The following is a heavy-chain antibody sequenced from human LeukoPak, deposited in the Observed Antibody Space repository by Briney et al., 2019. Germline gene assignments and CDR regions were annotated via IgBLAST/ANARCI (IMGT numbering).Heavy chain of an antibody. J-gene: IGHJ5*02. CDR1: GFTFSTYS. CDR3: AREVSQS. CDR2: ITGNSAYI. V-gene: IGHV3-21*01. Sequence: GGSLRLSGAASGFTFSTYSMNWVRQAPGKGLEWVSSITGNSAYIYYADSVKGRFTISRDNAKNSLYLQIDSLRAEDTAVYYCAREVSQSWGQGALVTVSS.